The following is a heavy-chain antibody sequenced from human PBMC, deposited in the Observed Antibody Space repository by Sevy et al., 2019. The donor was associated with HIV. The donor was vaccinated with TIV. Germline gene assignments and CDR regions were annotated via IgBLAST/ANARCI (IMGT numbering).Heavy chain of an antibody. CDR1: GFTFSSYW. CDR3: AKDYSAGITMVRGAYRARGDYFDY. D-gene: IGHD3-10*01. CDR2: INSDGSST. Sequence: GGSLRLSCAASGFTFSSYWMHWVRQAPGKGLVWVSRINSDGSSTSYADSVKGRFTISRDNAKNTLYLQMSSLRTEDTAVYYCAKDYSAGITMVRGAYRARGDYFDYWGQGTQVTVSS. V-gene: IGHV3-74*01. J-gene: IGHJ4*02.